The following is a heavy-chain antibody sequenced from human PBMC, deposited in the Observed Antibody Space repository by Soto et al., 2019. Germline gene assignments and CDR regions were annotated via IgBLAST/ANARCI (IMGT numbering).Heavy chain of an antibody. J-gene: IGHJ4*02. CDR3: ARHCSSTSCYATFDY. Sequence: SETLSLTCTVSGGSISSYYWSWIRQPPGKGLEWIGYIYYSGSTNYNPSLKSRVTISVDTSKNQFSLKLSSVTAADTAVYYCARHCSSTSCYATFDYWGQGTLVTVSS. V-gene: IGHV4-59*08. CDR2: IYYSGST. CDR1: GGSISSYY. D-gene: IGHD2-2*01.